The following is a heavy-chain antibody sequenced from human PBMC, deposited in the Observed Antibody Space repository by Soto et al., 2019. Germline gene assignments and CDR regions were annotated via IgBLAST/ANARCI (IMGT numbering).Heavy chain of an antibody. J-gene: IGHJ4*02. CDR1: GLTFSNYN. Sequence: PGVSLRLSCAASGLTFSNYNMNWVRQAPGKGQEWVSSISSSSSYIYYADTEKGRITISRDNAKNSLYLQMNSLRAEDTAVYYCARGSAEAGTAAIDHWGQGT. CDR3: ARGSAEAGTAAIDH. CDR2: ISSSSSYI. V-gene: IGHV3-21*01. D-gene: IGHD6-19*01.